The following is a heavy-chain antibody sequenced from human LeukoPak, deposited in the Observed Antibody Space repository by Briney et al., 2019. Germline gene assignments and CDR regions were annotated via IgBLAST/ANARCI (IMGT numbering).Heavy chain of an antibody. CDR1: GYSFTNYW. V-gene: IGHV5-51*01. D-gene: IGHD3-22*01. CDR3: ARRVGSGYEFDY. Sequence: GDSLKISCKVSGYSFTNYWIAWVRQMPGKGLEWMGIIYPGDSDTRYSPSFQGQVTISADKSISTAYLQWSSLKASDTTMYYCARRVGSGYEFDYWGQGTLVTVSS. CDR2: IYPGDSDT. J-gene: IGHJ4*02.